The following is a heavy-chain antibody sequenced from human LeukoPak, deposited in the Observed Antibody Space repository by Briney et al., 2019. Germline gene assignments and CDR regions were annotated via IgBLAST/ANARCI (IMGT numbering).Heavy chain of an antibody. Sequence: ASVKVSCKASGYTFTSYGINWVRQAPGQGLEWMGWISAYNGNTNYAQKLQGRVTMTTDTSTSTAYMELRSLRSDDTAVYYCARDRRYFDWLLSGPWFDPWGQGTLVTVSS. J-gene: IGHJ5*02. D-gene: IGHD3-9*01. CDR2: ISAYNGNT. CDR1: GYTFTSYG. CDR3: ARDRRYFDWLLSGPWFDP. V-gene: IGHV1-18*01.